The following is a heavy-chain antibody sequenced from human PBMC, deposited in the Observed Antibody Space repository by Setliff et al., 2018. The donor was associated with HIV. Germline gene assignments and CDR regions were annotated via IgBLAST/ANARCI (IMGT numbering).Heavy chain of an antibody. Sequence: SETLSLTCTVSGGSISSHYWSWIRQPPGKGLEWIGSIYYSGGTAYNPSLKSRVTISVDTSKNQFSLKLTSVTIADTAVYYCARFTSGWYGQYWGQGTLVTVSS. CDR3: ARFTSGWYGQY. D-gene: IGHD6-19*01. CDR2: IYYSGGT. CDR1: GGSISSHY. J-gene: IGHJ4*02. V-gene: IGHV4-59*11.